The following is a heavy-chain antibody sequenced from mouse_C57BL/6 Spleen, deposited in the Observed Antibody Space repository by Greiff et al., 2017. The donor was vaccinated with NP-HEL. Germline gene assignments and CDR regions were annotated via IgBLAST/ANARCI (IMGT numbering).Heavy chain of an antibody. CDR1: GFTFSDYG. CDR2: ISSGSSTI. CDR3: ARNWDVGYLDV. V-gene: IGHV5-17*01. Sequence: EVNLVESGGGLVKPGGSLKLSCAASGFTFSDYGMHWVRQAPEKGLEWVAYISSGSSTIYYADTVKGRFTISRDNAKNTLFLQMNRLRSEDTAMYYCARNWDVGYLDVWGTGTTVTVSS. J-gene: IGHJ1*03. D-gene: IGHD4-1*01.